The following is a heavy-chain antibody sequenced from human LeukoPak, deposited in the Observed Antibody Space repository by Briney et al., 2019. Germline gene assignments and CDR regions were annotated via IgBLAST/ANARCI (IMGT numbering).Heavy chain of an antibody. Sequence: GGSLRLSCTASGFTFSDYWMTWVRQAPGKGPEWVANIKQDGSQRYYVDSVRGRFTISRDNAKNSLFLQMNGLRAEDTAVYFCARGPRILAAGSYYFDYWGQGSLVTVSS. D-gene: IGHD6-13*01. CDR1: GFTFSDYW. V-gene: IGHV3-7*01. CDR2: IKQDGSQR. J-gene: IGHJ4*02. CDR3: ARGPRILAAGSYYFDY.